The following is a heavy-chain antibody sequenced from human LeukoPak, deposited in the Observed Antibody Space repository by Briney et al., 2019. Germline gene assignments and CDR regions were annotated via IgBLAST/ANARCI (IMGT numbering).Heavy chain of an antibody. CDR3: ARDLVVVAATVGAFDI. CDR2: ISSGSSYI. V-gene: IGHV3-21*01. Sequence: GGSLRLSCAASGFTFSTCSMNWVRQTPGKGLEWVSSISSGSSYIYYADSVKGRFTISRDNAKNSLYLQMNSLRAEDTAVYYCARDLVVVAATVGAFDIWGQGTMVTVSS. D-gene: IGHD2-15*01. CDR1: GFTFSTCS. J-gene: IGHJ3*02.